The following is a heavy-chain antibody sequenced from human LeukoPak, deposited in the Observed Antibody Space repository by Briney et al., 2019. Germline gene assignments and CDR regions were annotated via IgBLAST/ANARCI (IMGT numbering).Heavy chain of an antibody. Sequence: GGSLRLSCAASGFTVSTDFMSWVRQAPGKGLEWVSVIYRGGNTYYVDSVKGRFTISRDNSKNMVYLQMNSLRVEDTAVYYCARGGRSLQTYWGQGTLVTVSS. CDR2: IYRGGNT. D-gene: IGHD5-24*01. CDR1: GFTVSTDF. CDR3: ARGGRSLQTY. V-gene: IGHV3-53*01. J-gene: IGHJ4*02.